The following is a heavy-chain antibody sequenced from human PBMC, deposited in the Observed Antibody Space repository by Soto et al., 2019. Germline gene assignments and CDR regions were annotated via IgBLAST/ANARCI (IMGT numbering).Heavy chain of an antibody. D-gene: IGHD3-16*01. V-gene: IGHV3-7*03. J-gene: IGHJ4*02. Sequence: PVGSLRLSGAASGFRFSLFWMSWVRQTPGKGLEWVANINEDGSEKFFADSVKGRFTISSDNAKNSLSLQMNSLTADDTAVYYCARTGWPQSSYYFDYWGQGTLVTVST. CDR2: INEDGSEK. CDR1: GFRFSLFW. CDR3: ARTGWPQSSYYFDY.